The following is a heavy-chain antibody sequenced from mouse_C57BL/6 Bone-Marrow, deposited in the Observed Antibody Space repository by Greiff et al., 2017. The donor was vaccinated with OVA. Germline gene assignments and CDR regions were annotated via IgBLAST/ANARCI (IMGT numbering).Heavy chain of an antibody. V-gene: IGHV2-9-1*01. CDR3: ARKSLYDYDGDWYFDV. J-gene: IGHJ1*03. CDR2: IWTGGGT. CDR1: GFSLTSYA. Sequence: QVQLQQSGPGLVAPSQSLSITCTVSGFSLTSYAISWVRQPPGKGLEWLGVIWTGGGTNYNSALKSRLSISKDNSKSQVFLKMNSLQTDDTARYYCARKSLYDYDGDWYFDVWGTGTTVTVSS. D-gene: IGHD2-4*01.